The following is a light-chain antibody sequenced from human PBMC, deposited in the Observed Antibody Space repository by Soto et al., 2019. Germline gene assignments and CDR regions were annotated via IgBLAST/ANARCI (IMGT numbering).Light chain of an antibody. J-gene: IGKJ1*01. V-gene: IGKV1-5*01. CDR2: DAS. Sequence: IKVTQSPPTLSASLGDRVTITCRASQTISTWMAWYQQKPGKAPKLLVYDASTLQSGVASRFSGSGSGTEFTLIISGLQPDDSATYYCQQYTNTNNPWMFGQGTKVDVK. CDR1: QTISTW. CDR3: QQYTNTNNPWM.